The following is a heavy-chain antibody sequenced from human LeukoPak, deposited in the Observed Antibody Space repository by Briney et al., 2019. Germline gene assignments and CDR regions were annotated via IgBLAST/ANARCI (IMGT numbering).Heavy chain of an antibody. CDR1: GGSISSCY. CDR2: IYYSGST. D-gene: IGHD4-23*01. V-gene: IGHV4-59*01. CDR3: ARGVYGGNSYYFDY. Sequence: SETLSLTCTVSGGSISSCYWSWIRQPPGKGLEWIGYIYYSGSTNYNPSLKSRVTISVDTSKNQFSLKLSSVTAADTAVYYCARGVYGGNSYYFDYWGQGTLVTVSS. J-gene: IGHJ4*02.